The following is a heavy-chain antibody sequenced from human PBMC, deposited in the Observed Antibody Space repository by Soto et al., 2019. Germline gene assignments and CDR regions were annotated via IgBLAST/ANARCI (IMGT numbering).Heavy chain of an antibody. J-gene: IGHJ6*02. Sequence: GGSLRLSCAASWFIVISHSMSWVRQALGKGLEWVSFIYSGGTTYYADSVKGRFTVSRDNSKNTLYLQMNSLRDEDTAVYYCARGGQVRGGMDVWGQGTTVTSP. D-gene: IGHD2-15*01. CDR1: WFIVISHS. V-gene: IGHV3-53*01. CDR2: IYSGGTT. CDR3: ARGGQVRGGMDV.